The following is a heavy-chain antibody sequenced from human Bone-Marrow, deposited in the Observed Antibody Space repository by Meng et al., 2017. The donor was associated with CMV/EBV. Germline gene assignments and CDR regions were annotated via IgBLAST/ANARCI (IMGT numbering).Heavy chain of an antibody. CDR2: IYYSGNT. D-gene: IGHD3-22*01. CDR1: GHFIRSGGYY. CDR3: ARTSCDTSSCYFMDV. J-gene: IGHJ6*02. Sequence: SETLSLTCTVSGHFIRSGGYYWSWIRQHPGKGLEWIGFIYYSGNTYFNPSLRSRVNISVDTSKNQFSLKLSSVIAADTAVYYCARTSCDTSSCYFMDVWGQGTMVTVSS. V-gene: IGHV4-31*03.